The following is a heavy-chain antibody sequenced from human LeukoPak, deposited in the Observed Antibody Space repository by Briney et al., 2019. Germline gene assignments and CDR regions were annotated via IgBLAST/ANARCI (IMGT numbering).Heavy chain of an antibody. CDR3: AGPGRYVLMVDYYGMDV. V-gene: IGHV1-69*13. Sequence: SVKVSCKASGGTFSSYAISWVRQAPGQGLEWMGGIVPIFGTANYAQKFQGRVTITADESTSTAYMELSSLRSEDTAVYYCAGPGRYVLMVDYYGMDVWGQGTTVTVSS. CDR2: IVPIFGTA. J-gene: IGHJ6*02. CDR1: GGTFSSYA. D-gene: IGHD2-8*01.